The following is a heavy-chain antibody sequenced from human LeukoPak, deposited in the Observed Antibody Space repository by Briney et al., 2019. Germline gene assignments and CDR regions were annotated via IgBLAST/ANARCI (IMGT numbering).Heavy chain of an antibody. Sequence: GGSLRLSCAASGFTFSSYSMNWVRQAPGKGLEWVSSISSSSSYIYYADSVKGRFTISRDNAKNSLYLQMNSLRAEDTAVYYCARVNYYDILTGSLLYYYYGMDVWGQGTTVTVS. CDR2: ISSSSSYI. CDR1: GFTFSSYS. J-gene: IGHJ6*02. V-gene: IGHV3-21*01. CDR3: ARVNYYDILTGSLLYYYYGMDV. D-gene: IGHD3-9*01.